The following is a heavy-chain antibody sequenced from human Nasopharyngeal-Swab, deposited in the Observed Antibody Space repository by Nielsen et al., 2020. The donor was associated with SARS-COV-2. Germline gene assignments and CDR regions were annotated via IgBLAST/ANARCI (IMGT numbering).Heavy chain of an antibody. D-gene: IGHD1-26*01. CDR3: ITDIEWELLPSDY. Sequence: GESLKISCAASGFTFSNAWMSWVRQAPGKGLEWVGRIKSKTDGGTTDYAAPVKGRFTISRDDSKNTLYLQMNSLKTEDTAVYYCITDIEWELLPSDYWGQGTLVTVSS. CDR2: IKSKTDGGTT. CDR1: GFTFSNAW. J-gene: IGHJ4*02. V-gene: IGHV3-15*01.